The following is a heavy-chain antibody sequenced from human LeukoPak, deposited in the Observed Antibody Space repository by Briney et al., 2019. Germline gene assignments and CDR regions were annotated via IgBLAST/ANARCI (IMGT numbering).Heavy chain of an antibody. D-gene: IGHD2-2*01. J-gene: IGHJ3*02. CDR1: GFTFSNAW. CDR3: AKGYCSSSSCYSYAFDI. Sequence: GGSLRLSCAASGFTFSNAWMSWVRQAPGKGLEWVSAISGSGSSTYYADSVKGRFTISRDNSKNTLFLQMNSLRAEDTAVYYCAKGYCSSSSCYSYAFDIWGQGTVVTVSS. CDR2: ISGSGSST. V-gene: IGHV3-23*01.